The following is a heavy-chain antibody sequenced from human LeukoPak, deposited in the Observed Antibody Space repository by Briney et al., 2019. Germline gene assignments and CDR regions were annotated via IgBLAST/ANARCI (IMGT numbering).Heavy chain of an antibody. CDR2: IYSSGST. CDR1: AGSIGGYY. Sequence: SETLSLTCTVSAGSIGGYYWSWIRQPAGKGLEWIGRIYSSGSTNYNPSLKSRVTMSVDTSKNQFSLKLSSVTAADTAVYYCASETYYYDSSGYWLDAFDIWGQGTMVTVSS. V-gene: IGHV4-4*07. CDR3: ASETYYYDSSGYWLDAFDI. D-gene: IGHD3-22*01. J-gene: IGHJ3*02.